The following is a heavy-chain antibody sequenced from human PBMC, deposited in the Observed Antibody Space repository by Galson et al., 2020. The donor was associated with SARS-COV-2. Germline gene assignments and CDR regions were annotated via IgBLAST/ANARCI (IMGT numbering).Heavy chain of an antibody. Sequence: ASVKVSCKASGYTFTSYGISWVRQAPGQGLEWMGWISAYNGNTNYAQKLEGRVTMTTDTSTSTAYMELRSLRSDDTAVCYCAIAVAGFYYFDYWGQGTLVTVSS. D-gene: IGHD6-19*01. J-gene: IGHJ4*02. V-gene: IGHV1-18*01. CDR3: AIAVAGFYYFDY. CDR2: ISAYNGNT. CDR1: GYTFTSYG.